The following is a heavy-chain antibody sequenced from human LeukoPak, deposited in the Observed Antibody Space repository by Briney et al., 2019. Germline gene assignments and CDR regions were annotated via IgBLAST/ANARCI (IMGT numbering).Heavy chain of an antibody. CDR2: TYYRSKWYN. CDR1: GDSVSSNSAA. J-gene: IGHJ6*03. V-gene: IGHV6-1*01. Sequence: SQTLSLTCAISGDSVSSNSAAWNWIRQSPSRGLEWLGRTYYRSKWYNDYAVSVKSRITINPDTSKNQFSLQLNSVTPEDTAVYYCARVSGITMVRGPGRYYYMDVWGKGTTVTISS. D-gene: IGHD3-10*01. CDR3: ARVSGITMVRGPGRYYYMDV.